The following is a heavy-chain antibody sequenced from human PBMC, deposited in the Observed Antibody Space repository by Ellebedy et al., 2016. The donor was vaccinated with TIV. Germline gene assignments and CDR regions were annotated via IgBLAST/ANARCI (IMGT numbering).Heavy chain of an antibody. D-gene: IGHD4-17*01. V-gene: IGHV3-30*04. CDR1: GFIFSAYA. CDR2: ISYDGNKK. CDR3: AREDGDYPVDALDI. J-gene: IGHJ3*02. Sequence: GESLKISXAASGFIFSAYAMHWVRQSPGKGLEWVAVISYDGNKKFYSDSVKGRFTVSRDNSKNILHLHMNNLRSEDTAVYYCAREDGDYPVDALDIWGQGTMVTVSS.